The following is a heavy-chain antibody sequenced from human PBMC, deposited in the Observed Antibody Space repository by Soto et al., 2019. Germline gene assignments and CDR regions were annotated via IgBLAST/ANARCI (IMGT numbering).Heavy chain of an antibody. CDR3: AHRILRTVFGLVTTTATYFDF. CDR1: GFSLTTSGVG. CDR2: IYWDDDK. Sequence: QITLNESGPTVVKPAETLTLTCTFSGFSLTTSGVGVGWIRQSPGKAPEWLALIYWDDDKRYSASLKSRLTITKATAKNQVVLTMASVDPADTATYYCAHRILRTVFGLVTTTATYFDFWGQGTPVVASS. D-gene: IGHD3-3*01. V-gene: IGHV2-5*02. J-gene: IGHJ4*02.